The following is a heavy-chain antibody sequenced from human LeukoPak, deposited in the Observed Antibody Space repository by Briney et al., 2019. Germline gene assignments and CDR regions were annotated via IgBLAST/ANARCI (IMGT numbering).Heavy chain of an antibody. D-gene: IGHD2-15*01. V-gene: IGHV3-30*18. CDR2: ISYDGSNK. Sequence: GGSLRLSCAASGFTFSSYGMHWVRQAPGKGLEWVAVISYDGSNKYYADSVKGRFTIPRDNSKNTLYLQMNSLRAEDTAVYYCAKDAAHYSYWYFDLWGRGTLVTVSS. J-gene: IGHJ2*01. CDR3: AKDAAHYSYWYFDL. CDR1: GFTFSSYG.